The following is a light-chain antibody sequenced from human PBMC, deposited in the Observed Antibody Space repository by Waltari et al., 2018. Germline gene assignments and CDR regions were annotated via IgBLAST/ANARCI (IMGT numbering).Light chain of an antibody. CDR2: EVS. CDR3: ISYTSRGTYV. J-gene: IGLJ1*01. V-gene: IGLV2-14*01. Sequence: QSALTQPASVSGSPGQSNTISCTGTSTDIGTYNFVSWSQQHPGKAPKLMIFEVSDRPSGVFDRFSGSKSGNTASLTISGLQAGDEADYYCISYTSRGTYVFGTGTQVTVL. CDR1: STDIGTYNF.